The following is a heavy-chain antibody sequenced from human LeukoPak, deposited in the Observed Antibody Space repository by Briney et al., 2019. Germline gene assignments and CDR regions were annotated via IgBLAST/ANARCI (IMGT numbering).Heavy chain of an antibody. CDR1: GYTFTSYG. J-gene: IGHJ4*02. Sequence: ASVKVSCKASGYTFTSYGISWVRQAPGQGLEWMGWISAYNGNTSYAQKLQGRVTMTTDTSTSTAYMELRSLRSDDTAVYYCASGEYSRTRLGYWGQGTLVTVSS. V-gene: IGHV1-18*01. CDR3: ASGEYSRTRLGY. D-gene: IGHD6-6*01. CDR2: ISAYNGNT.